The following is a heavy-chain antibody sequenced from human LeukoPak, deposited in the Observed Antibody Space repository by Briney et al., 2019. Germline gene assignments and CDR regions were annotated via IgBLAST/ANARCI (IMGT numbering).Heavy chain of an antibody. CDR2: INAGNGDT. Sequence: ASVKASCKASGYTFTNYVVHWVRQAPGQRPEWIGNINAGNGDTKYSKNFQDRVTITRDTSASTAYMEVSSLTSEDTALYSCVRDDCAADACYPGGYWGQGTLVTVSS. J-gene: IGHJ4*02. D-gene: IGHD2-21*02. V-gene: IGHV1-3*01. CDR3: VRDDCAADACYPGGY. CDR1: GYTFTNYV.